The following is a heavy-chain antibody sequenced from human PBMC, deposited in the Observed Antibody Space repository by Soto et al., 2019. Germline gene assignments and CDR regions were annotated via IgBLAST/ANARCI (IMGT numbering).Heavy chain of an antibody. J-gene: IGHJ4*02. CDR2: IAGSGGDI. CDR3: AKKYRGTYPFDY. V-gene: IGHV3-23*01. Sequence: QSGGSLRLSCAASAFTFSSYAMAGVRQAPGKGLEWVSSIAGSGGDISYADSVKGRFTISRDNSKNTLYLQMDSLRAEDTAIYYCAKKYRGTYPFDYWGQGTLVTVSS. D-gene: IGHD1-26*01. CDR1: AFTFSSYA.